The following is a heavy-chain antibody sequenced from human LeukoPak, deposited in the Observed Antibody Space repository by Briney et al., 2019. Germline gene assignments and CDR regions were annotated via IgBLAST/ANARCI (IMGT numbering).Heavy chain of an antibody. CDR2: ISWNSGTI. Sequence: PGGPLRLSCAASGFTFDDYAMHWVRQAPGKGLEWVSGISWNSGTIYYADSVKGRFTISRDDAKNSLYLQMNSLRAEDTAVYYCAELGITMIGGVWGKGTTVTISS. D-gene: IGHD3-10*02. V-gene: IGHV3-9*01. J-gene: IGHJ6*04. CDR1: GFTFDDYA. CDR3: AELGITMIGGV.